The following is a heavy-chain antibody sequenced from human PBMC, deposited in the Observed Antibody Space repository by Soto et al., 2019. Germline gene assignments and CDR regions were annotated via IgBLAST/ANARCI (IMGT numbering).Heavy chain of an antibody. Sequence: PEGSLRLSCVASGCMFSDYAMTWARQAPGKELEWVSGLLRPGRSTYYADSVKGRFTISGDTSANTVYLQMDSLRAEDTAVYYCAKDAVANDGIWLMDSWGQGTVVTVSS. CDR1: GCMFSDYA. CDR2: LLRPGRST. V-gene: IGHV3-23*01. J-gene: IGHJ5*02. CDR3: AKDAVANDGIWLMDS. D-gene: IGHD3-16*01.